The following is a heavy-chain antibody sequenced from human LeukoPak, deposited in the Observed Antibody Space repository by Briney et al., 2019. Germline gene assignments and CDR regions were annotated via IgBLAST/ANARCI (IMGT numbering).Heavy chain of an antibody. V-gene: IGHV3-64*02. J-gene: IGHJ5*02. CDR2: INGNGDKT. CDR1: GFTFRGFS. D-gene: IGHD2/OR15-2a*01. Sequence: GGSLRLSCAASGFTFRGFSMHWIRQAPGRGLEYVSAINGNGDKTFYTDSVRGRFTIFRDNSKNTLFLQMGSLRGEDTALYFCARIGMENFYDLWGQGTLVTVSS. CDR3: ARIGMENFYDL.